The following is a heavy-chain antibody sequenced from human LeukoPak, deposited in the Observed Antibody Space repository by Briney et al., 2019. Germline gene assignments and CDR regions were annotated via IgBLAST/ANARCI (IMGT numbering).Heavy chain of an antibody. CDR1: EFTFVRYA. Sequence: GGSLRLSCAASEFTFVRYAMNCVRQAPGRGLEWVSYISCSSFKIGYGDSMRGRFTISRDNSKNSLYLQMDSLRVEDTAVYYCVRDPSYGSSWYYYMDVWGKGTTVTVSS. CDR2: ISCSSFKI. D-gene: IGHD6-13*01. J-gene: IGHJ6*03. CDR3: VRDPSYGSSWYYYMDV. V-gene: IGHV3-48*04.